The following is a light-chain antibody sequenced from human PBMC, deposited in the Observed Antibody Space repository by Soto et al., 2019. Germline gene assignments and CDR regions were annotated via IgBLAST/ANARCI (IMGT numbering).Light chain of an antibody. Sequence: QSALTQPASVSGSPGQSITISCTGTSSDVGGYNYVSWYQQHPGKAPKLMIYDVSNRPSGVSNRFSGSKSGNTASLTISGLQAEEEADYYCSSYTSSSTLGGVVFGGGTKLTVL. CDR2: DVS. V-gene: IGLV2-14*01. J-gene: IGLJ2*01. CDR1: SSDVGGYNY. CDR3: SSYTSSSTLGGVV.